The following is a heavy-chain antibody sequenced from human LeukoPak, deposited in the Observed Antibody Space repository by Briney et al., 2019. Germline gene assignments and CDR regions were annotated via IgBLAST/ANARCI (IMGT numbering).Heavy chain of an antibody. J-gene: IGHJ4*02. CDR2: INHSGST. Sequence: TPSETLSLTCAVYGGSFSGYYWSWIRQPPGKGLEWIGEINHSGSTNYNPSLKSRVIISVDTSKNQFSLKLSSVTAADTAVHYCARGSYGSGSYTFDYWGQGTLVTVSS. CDR1: GGSFSGYY. D-gene: IGHD3-10*01. V-gene: IGHV4-34*01. CDR3: ARGSYGSGSYTFDY.